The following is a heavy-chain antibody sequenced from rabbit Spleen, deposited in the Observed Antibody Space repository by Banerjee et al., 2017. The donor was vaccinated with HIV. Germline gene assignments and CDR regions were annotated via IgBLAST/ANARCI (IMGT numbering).Heavy chain of an antibody. V-gene: IGHV1S40*01. CDR1: GFSFSSSYW. Sequence: QSLEESGGGLVKPGGTLTLTCTASGFSFSSSYWICWVRQAPGKGLEWIACIGGDINSAPYASWAKGRFTISKTASTTVTLQMTSLTAADTATYFCVRGWSGGIDNYVDYFNLWGPGTLVTVS. D-gene: IGHD4-2*01. J-gene: IGHJ4*01. CDR2: IGGDINSA. CDR3: VRGWSGGIDNYVDYFNL.